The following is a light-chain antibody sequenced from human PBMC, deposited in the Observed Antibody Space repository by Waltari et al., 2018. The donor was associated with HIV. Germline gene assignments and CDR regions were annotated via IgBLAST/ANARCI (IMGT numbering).Light chain of an antibody. CDR3: CSYAGRYTYV. V-gene: IGLV2-11*01. Sequence: QSALTQPRSVSGSPGQSVTISCTGTSSDVGGYNYVSWYQHHPGKAPKFMIYDVTKRPSGVPDCFSGSKSGNTASLTISGLQAEDEADYYCCSYAGRYTYVFGTGTKVTVL. J-gene: IGLJ1*01. CDR2: DVT. CDR1: SSDVGGYNY.